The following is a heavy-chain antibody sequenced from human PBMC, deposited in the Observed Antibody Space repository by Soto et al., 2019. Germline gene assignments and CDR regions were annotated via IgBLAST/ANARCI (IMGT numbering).Heavy chain of an antibody. Sequence: GESLKISCTASGFTFGDYAMSWFRQAPGKGLEWVGFIRSKAYGGTTEYAASVKGRFTISRDDSKSIAHLQMNSLKTEDTAVYYCTRGRRDDIVVVVAAGGWWFDPWGQGTLVTVSS. V-gene: IGHV3-49*03. J-gene: IGHJ5*02. CDR3: TRGRRDDIVVVVAAGGWWFDP. CDR2: IRSKAYGGTT. CDR1: GFTFGDYA. D-gene: IGHD2-15*01.